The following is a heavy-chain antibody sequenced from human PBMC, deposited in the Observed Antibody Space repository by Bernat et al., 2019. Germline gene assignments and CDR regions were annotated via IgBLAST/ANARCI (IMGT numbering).Heavy chain of an antibody. CDR1: GYSFTSYW. J-gene: IGHJ3*02. D-gene: IGHD3-3*01. CDR3: ATVGQGYYDFWSGPDI. V-gene: IGHV5-51*01. CDR2: IYPGDSDT. Sequence: EVQLVQSGAEVKKPGESLKISCKGSGYSFTSYWIGWVRQMPGKGLEWVGIIYPGDSDTRYSPSFQGKVTISADKSISTAYLQWSSLKASDTAVYYCATVGQGYYDFWSGPDIWGQGTMVTVSS.